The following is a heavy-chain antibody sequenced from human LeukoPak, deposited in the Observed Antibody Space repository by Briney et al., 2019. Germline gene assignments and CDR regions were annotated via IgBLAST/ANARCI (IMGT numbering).Heavy chain of an antibody. CDR3: ARAEGWLQSDFDY. V-gene: IGHV3-23*01. D-gene: IGHD5-24*01. J-gene: IGHJ4*02. CDR2: IIGSSGST. Sequence: GGSLRLSCVASGFSFNNYAMNWVRQAPGKGLEWVSLIIGSSGSTFYADSVKGRFTISRDKSKNTLYLQMNSLRAEDTAVYYCARAEGWLQSDFDYWGQGTLVTVSS. CDR1: GFSFNNYA.